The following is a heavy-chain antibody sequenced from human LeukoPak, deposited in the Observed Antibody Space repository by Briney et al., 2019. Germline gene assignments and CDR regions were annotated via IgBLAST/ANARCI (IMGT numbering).Heavy chain of an antibody. Sequence: GGSLRLSCAASGFTFSNYAMIWVRQAPGKGLEWVSAITGSGGKTYYADSVKGGFTISRDNSKDTLYLQMNSLRAEDTAIYYCAKEGTYYYGSGSLGYDYWGQGTLVTVSS. V-gene: IGHV3-23*01. D-gene: IGHD3-10*01. CDR2: ITGSGGKT. J-gene: IGHJ4*02. CDR3: AKEGTYYYGSGSLGYDY. CDR1: GFTFSNYA.